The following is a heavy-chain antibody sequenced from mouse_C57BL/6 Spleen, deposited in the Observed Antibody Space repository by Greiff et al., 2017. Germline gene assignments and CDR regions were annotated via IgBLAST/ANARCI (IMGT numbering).Heavy chain of an antibody. Sequence: EVKLVESGGGLVKPGGSLKLSCAASGFTFSSYTMSWVRQTPEKRLEWVATISDGGSYTYYPDNVKGRFTISRDNAKNNLYLQMSHLKSEDTAMYYCARGLYGNWDWYFDVWGTGTTVTVSS. CDR3: ARGLYGNWDWYFDV. V-gene: IGHV5-4*03. D-gene: IGHD2-1*01. CDR2: ISDGGSYT. CDR1: GFTFSSYT. J-gene: IGHJ1*03.